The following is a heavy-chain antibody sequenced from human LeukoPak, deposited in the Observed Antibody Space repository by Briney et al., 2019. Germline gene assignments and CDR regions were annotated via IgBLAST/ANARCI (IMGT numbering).Heavy chain of an antibody. CDR1: GGSFSGYY. D-gene: IGHD6-19*01. CDR2: INHSGST. CDR3: ARRPYSSGFFDY. Sequence: SETPSLTCAVYGGSFSGYYWSWIRQPPGKGLEWIGEINHSGSTNYNPSLKSRVTISVDTSKNQFSLKLSSVTAADTAVYYCARRPYSSGFFDYWGQGTLVTVSS. V-gene: IGHV4-34*01. J-gene: IGHJ4*02.